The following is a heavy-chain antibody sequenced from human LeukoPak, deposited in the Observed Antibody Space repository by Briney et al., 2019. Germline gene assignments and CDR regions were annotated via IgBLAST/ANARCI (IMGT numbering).Heavy chain of an antibody. CDR1: GSSFTSYW. CDR3: ARRGPFGELFNFDY. CDR2: IYPGDSDT. Sequence: GESLQISCKGSGSSFTSYWIGWVRQLPGRGLEWMGIIYPGDSDTRYSPSFQGQVTISADKSISTAYLQWSSLKASDTAMYYCARRGPFGELFNFDYWGQGTLVTVSS. D-gene: IGHD3-10*01. J-gene: IGHJ4*02. V-gene: IGHV5-51*01.